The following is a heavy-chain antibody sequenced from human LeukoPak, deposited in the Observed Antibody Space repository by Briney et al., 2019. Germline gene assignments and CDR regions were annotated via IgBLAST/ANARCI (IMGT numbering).Heavy chain of an antibody. D-gene: IGHD6-19*01. CDR3: AKARLSMAGYIDY. J-gene: IGHJ4*02. V-gene: IGHV3-30*18. Sequence: GGSLRLSCAASGFTFSSYGMHWVRQAPGKGLEWVAVISYDGSNKYYADSVKGRFTISRDNSKSTLYLQMNSLRAEDTAVYYCAKARLSMAGYIDYWGQGTLVTVSS. CDR2: ISYDGSNK. CDR1: GFTFSSYG.